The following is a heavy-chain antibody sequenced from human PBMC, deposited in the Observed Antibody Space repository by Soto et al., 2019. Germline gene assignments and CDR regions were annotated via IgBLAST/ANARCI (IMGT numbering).Heavy chain of an antibody. CDR2: IYSSGST. J-gene: IGHJ4*02. D-gene: IGHD3-22*01. CDR1: GGSISSGGYY. CDR3: ARYSYYYDSSGYYPTGFDY. V-gene: IGHV4-31*03. Sequence: SKTLSLTCTVSGGSISSGGYYWSWIRQHPGKGLEWIGYIYSSGSTYYNPSLKTRVTISVDTFKTQFALKLSSVTAADTAVYYCARYSYYYDSSGYYPTGFDYWGQGTLVTVSS.